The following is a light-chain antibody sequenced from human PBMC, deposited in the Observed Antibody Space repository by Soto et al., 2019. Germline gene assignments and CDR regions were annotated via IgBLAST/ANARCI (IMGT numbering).Light chain of an antibody. CDR3: LQYHTYRT. CDR2: DAS. CDR1: QSISPW. V-gene: IGKV1-5*01. J-gene: IGKJ1*01. Sequence: DIQITQSPSTLSASVGDRVTITCRASQSISPWLAWYQQKPGKAPKLLIFDASNLESGVPSRFSGSGSGTEFTLTISSLQPDDFATYYCLQYHTYRTLGQGTKVDIK.